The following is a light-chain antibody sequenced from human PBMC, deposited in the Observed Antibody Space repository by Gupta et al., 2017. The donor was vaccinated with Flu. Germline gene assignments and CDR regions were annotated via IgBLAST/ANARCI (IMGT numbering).Light chain of an antibody. J-gene: IGLJ1*01. CDR2: GDD. CDR3: SACEDSLNGLYV. V-gene: IGLV1-44*01. Sequence: QSVLTQPPSTSGTPRQRVIISCSGRSSNIDHNPVNWFQQLPGTAPKLLIYGDDKRPSGVPERFSGSKSATSASLAISRLQSEDAADYYCSACEDSLNGLYVFGTGTKVTVL. CDR1: SSNIDHNP.